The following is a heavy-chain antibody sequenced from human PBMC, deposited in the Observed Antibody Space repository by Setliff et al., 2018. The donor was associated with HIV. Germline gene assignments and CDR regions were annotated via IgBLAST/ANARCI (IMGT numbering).Heavy chain of an antibody. Sequence: PGGSLRLSCAVSGFTFSDAWMTWVRQAPGKGLEWVSGISRTGGSTYYAHSVRGRFTISRDNSNNTLYLQMNSLRADDTATYYCAKDEFSPLRSDSWGLGILVTVSS. CDR2: ISRTGGST. D-gene: IGHD3-10*01. CDR3: AKDEFSPLRSDS. V-gene: IGHV3-23*01. CDR1: GFTFSDAW. J-gene: IGHJ4*02.